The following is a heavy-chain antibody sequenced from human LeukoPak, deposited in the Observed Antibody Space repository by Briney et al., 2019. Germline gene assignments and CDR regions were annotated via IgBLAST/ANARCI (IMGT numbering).Heavy chain of an antibody. CDR1: GFTFSSYG. CDR2: IWYDGSNK. J-gene: IGHJ4*02. CDR3: ATTLYSSGWYPSFDY. D-gene: IGHD6-19*01. V-gene: IGHV3-33*01. Sequence: GGSLRLSCAASGFTFSSYGMHWVRQAPGKGLEWVAVIWYDGSNKYYADSVKGRFTISRDNSKNTLYLQMNSLRAEDTAVYYCATTLYSSGWYPSFDYGGQGTPVTASS.